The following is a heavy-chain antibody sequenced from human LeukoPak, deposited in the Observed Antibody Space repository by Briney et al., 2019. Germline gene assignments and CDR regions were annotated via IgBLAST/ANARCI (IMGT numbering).Heavy chain of an antibody. CDR1: GFTFSSYG. D-gene: IGHD3-3*01. J-gene: IGHJ4*02. CDR3: AREGNDFWSGYYTRYFDY. V-gene: IGHV3-30*03. Sequence: GGSLRLSCAASGFTFSSYGMHWVRQAPGKGLEWVAVISYDGSYKYYADSVKGRFTISRDNSKNTLYLQMNSLRAEDTAVYYCAREGNDFWSGYYTRYFDYWGQGTLVTVSS. CDR2: ISYDGSYK.